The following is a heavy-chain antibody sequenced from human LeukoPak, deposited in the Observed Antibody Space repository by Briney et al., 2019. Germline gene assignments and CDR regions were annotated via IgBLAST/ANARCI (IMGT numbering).Heavy chain of an antibody. CDR2: ISGSGGST. V-gene: IGHV3-23*01. CDR3: AKDDSSGYYYAYFDY. J-gene: IGHJ4*02. CDR1: GFTFSSYA. D-gene: IGHD3-22*01. Sequence: GGSLRLSCAASGFTFSSYAMSWVRQAPGKGLEWVSAISGSGGSTYYADSVKGRFTISRDNSENTLYLQMNSLRAEGTAVYYCAKDDSSGYYYAYFDYWGQGTLVTVSS.